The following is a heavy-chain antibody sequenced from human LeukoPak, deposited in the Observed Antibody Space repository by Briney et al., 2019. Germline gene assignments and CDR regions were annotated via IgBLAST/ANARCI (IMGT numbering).Heavy chain of an antibody. CDR3: ARLRIVGATTNDY. CDR2: IYYSGST. J-gene: IGHJ4*02. CDR1: GGSISSSSYY. D-gene: IGHD1-26*01. V-gene: IGHV4-39*01. Sequence: SETLSLTCTVSGGSISSSSYYWGWIRQPPGKGLEWIGSIYYSGSTYYNPSLKSRVTISVDTSKNQFSLKLSSVTAADTAVYYCARLRIVGATTNDYWGQGTLVTVSS.